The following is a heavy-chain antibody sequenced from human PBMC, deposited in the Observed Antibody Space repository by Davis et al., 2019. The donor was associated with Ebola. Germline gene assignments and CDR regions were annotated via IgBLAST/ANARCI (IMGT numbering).Heavy chain of an antibody. CDR3: ARHQWLPTVYDAFDI. CDR1: GGSFSGYY. J-gene: IGHJ3*02. CDR2: INHSGST. Sequence: GSLRLSCAVYGGSFSGYYWSWIRQPPGKGLEWIGEINHSGSTNYNPSLKSRVTISVDTSKNQFSLKLSSVTAADTAVYYCARHQWLPTVYDAFDIWGQGTMVTVSS. D-gene: IGHD6-19*01. V-gene: IGHV4-34*01.